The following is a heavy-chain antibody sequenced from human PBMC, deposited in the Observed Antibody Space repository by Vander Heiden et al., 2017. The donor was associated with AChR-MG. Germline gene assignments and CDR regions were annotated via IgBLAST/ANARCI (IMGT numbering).Heavy chain of an antibody. CDR1: GYTFTGYY. J-gene: IGHJ4*02. Sequence: QVQLVQSGAEVKKPGASVKVPCKASGYTFTGYYIHWVRQAPGQGLEWMGWINPNSGGTNYAQKFQGRVTMTRDTSISTAYMELRRLRSDDTAVYFCARFPKRALSISNAYYCEYWGQGTLVTVSS. CDR2: INPNSGGT. D-gene: IGHD1-1*01. CDR3: ARFPKRALSISNAYYCEY. V-gene: IGHV1-2*02.